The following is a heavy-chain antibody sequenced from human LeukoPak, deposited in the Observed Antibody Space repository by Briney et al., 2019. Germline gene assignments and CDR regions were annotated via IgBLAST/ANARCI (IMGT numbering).Heavy chain of an antibody. CDR3: ASAVWFGEYYFDY. V-gene: IGHV4-59*01. CDR2: IYYSGST. D-gene: IGHD3-10*01. CDR1: GGSISSYY. Sequence: SETLSLTCTVSGGSISSYYWSWIRQPPGKGLEWIGYIYYSGSTNYNPSLKSRVTISVDTSKNQFSLKLSSVTAADTAVYYCASAVWFGEYYFDYWGQGTLVTVSS. J-gene: IGHJ4*02.